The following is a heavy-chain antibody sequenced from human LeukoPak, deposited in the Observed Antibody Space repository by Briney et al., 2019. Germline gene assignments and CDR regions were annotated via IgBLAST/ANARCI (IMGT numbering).Heavy chain of an antibody. D-gene: IGHD1-26*01. CDR2: MNIDGSEK. J-gene: IGHJ4*02. CDR1: GFTFSSYW. CDR3: ARDPAEWELLLDY. Sequence: GGSLRLSCAASGFTFSSYWMGWVRLAPGKRLEWVANMNIDGSEKYYADSVKGRFTISRDNARNSVYLQMNSLRVEDTAVYYCARDPAEWELLLDYWGQGTLVTVSS. V-gene: IGHV3-7*01.